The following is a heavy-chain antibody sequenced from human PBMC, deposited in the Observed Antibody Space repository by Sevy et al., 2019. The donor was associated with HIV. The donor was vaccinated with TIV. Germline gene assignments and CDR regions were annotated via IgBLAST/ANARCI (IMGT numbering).Heavy chain of an antibody. CDR1: GGLISGNSYD. V-gene: IGHV4-39*01. Sequence: SETLSLNCTVSGGLISGNSYDWGWIRQPPGKGLEWIGSIFFTGRTSYATSLESRVTISVDASKNQFSLRLSSVTATDTAVYFCARHGGLVDRAFDYWGQRTLVTVSS. D-gene: IGHD3-10*01. CDR2: IFFTGRT. J-gene: IGHJ4*02. CDR3: ARHGGLVDRAFDY.